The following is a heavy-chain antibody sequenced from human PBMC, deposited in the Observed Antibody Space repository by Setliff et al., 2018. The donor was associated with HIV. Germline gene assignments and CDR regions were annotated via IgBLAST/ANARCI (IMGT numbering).Heavy chain of an antibody. J-gene: IGHJ4*02. CDR1: GYSISSGYY. V-gene: IGHV4-38-2*02. CDR2: IYHSGNT. Sequence: SETLSLTCTVSGYSISSGYYWGWIRQPPGKGLEWIGSIYHSGNTNDNPSLKSRVTISVDTSKSQFSLKLNSVTAADTAVYYCARDQSDWFYWGQGTLVTVSS. CDR3: ARDQSDWFY. D-gene: IGHD3-3*01.